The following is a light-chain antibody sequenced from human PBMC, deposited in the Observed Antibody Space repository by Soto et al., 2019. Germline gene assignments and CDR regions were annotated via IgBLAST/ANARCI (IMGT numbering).Light chain of an antibody. CDR3: SSYAGSNNLV. CDR2: EVS. CDR1: SNDVGAYNF. Sequence: QSALTQPPSASGSPGQSVTISCTGTSNDVGAYNFVSWYQHRPGKAPQLIISEVSKRPSGIPDRFSGSKSGNTASLTVSGLQAEDEAEYFCSSYAGSNNLVFGGGTKVTVL. J-gene: IGLJ3*02. V-gene: IGLV2-8*01.